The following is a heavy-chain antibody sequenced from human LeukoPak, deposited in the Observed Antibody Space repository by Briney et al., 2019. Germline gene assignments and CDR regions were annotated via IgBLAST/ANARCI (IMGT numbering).Heavy chain of an antibody. J-gene: IGHJ5*02. CDR1: GDSISSYY. Sequence: SETLSLTCTVSGDSISSYYWSWIRQPPGKGLEWIGYIYYSGSTNYNPSLTSRVTISVDTSRNQFSLRLRAVTAADKDVYYCAKVLSRAGNWFDLWGQGTLVTVSS. V-gene: IGHV4-59*01. CDR3: AKVLSRAGNWFDL. CDR2: IYYSGST. D-gene: IGHD2-8*02.